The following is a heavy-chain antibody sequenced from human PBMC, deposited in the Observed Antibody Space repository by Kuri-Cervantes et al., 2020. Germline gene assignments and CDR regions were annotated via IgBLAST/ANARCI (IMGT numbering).Heavy chain of an antibody. V-gene: IGHV3-30*03. D-gene: IGHD1-7*01. CDR3: ARGGTMELRLGSHVPPLFDY. CDR2: ISYDGSNK. CDR1: GFTFSTHG. J-gene: IGHJ4*02. Sequence: LSLPCAASGFTFSTHGMHWVRQAPGKGLEWVSVISYDGSNKYYADSVKGRFTISRDNSKNTLYLQMNSLRAEDTAVYYCARGGTMELRLGSHVPPLFDYWGQVTRVTVSS.